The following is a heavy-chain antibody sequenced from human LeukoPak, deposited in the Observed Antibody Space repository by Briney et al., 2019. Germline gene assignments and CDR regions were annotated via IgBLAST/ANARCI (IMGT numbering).Heavy chain of an antibody. Sequence: ASVKVSCKASGYTFTDYYIQWVRQAPGQGPEGMGWINPQSGGTIYAQKFQGRVTMTRETSISTAYMELSRLKSDDTAVFYCARGSYWYDAWGQGTLVTVSS. D-gene: IGHD6-13*01. CDR2: INPQSGGT. J-gene: IGHJ5*02. V-gene: IGHV1-2*02. CDR3: ARGSYWYDA. CDR1: GYTFTDYY.